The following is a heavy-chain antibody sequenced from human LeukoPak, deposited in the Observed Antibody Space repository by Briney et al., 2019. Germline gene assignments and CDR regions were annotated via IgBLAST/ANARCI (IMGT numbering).Heavy chain of an antibody. CDR1: GFTFRSSE. CDR2: ISSSGSTI. J-gene: IGHJ4*02. CDR3: ASARYFDY. Sequence: TGGSLRLSCAASGFTFRSSEMNWVRQAPGKGLELLSYISSSGSTIWYADSVKGRFTISRDNAKNSLYLQMNSLRAEDTAVYYCASARYFDYWGQGTLVTVSS. V-gene: IGHV3-48*03.